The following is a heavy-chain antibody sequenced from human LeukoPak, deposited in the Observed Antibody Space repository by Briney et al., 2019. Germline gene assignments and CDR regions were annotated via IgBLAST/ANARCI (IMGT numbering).Heavy chain of an antibody. CDR1: GGSFSGYY. V-gene: IGHV4-34*01. Sequence: WETLSLTCAVYGGSFSGYYWSWIRQPPGKGLEWIGEINHSGSTNYNPSLKSRVTISVDTSKNQFSLKLSSVTAADTAVYYCARRGRFSILATSLDYWGQGTLVTVSS. CDR3: ARRGRFSILATSLDY. J-gene: IGHJ4*02. D-gene: IGHD5-12*01. CDR2: INHSGST.